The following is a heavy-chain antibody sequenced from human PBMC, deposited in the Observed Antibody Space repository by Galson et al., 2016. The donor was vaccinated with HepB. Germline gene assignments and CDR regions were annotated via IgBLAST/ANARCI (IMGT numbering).Heavy chain of an antibody. CDR2: LYPGDSDT. Sequence: QSGAEVKKPGESLKISCTGSGYSFTSYWIGWVRQTPGKGLEWMGILYPGDSDTRYRPSFPGQVTISADKSISTAYLQWRILKASDAAMYDCASTSGYSDGPQHGMDVWGQGTTVTVSS. V-gene: IGHV5-51*01. CDR3: ASTSGYSDGPQHGMDV. J-gene: IGHJ6*02. CDR1: GYSFTSYW. D-gene: IGHD5-18*01.